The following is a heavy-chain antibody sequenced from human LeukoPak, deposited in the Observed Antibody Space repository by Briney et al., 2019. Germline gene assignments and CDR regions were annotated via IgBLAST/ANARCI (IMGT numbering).Heavy chain of an antibody. V-gene: IGHV4-39*07. Sequence: SETLSLTCTVSGGSISSSSYYWGRIRQPPGMGLEWFGSIYYSGSTYYNPSLKSRVTISVDTSKNQFSLKLSSVTAADTAVYYCARDHRPRDCSSTSCYPQGGYYYYGMDVWGQGTTVTVS. CDR2: IYYSGST. J-gene: IGHJ6*02. CDR1: GGSISSSSYY. D-gene: IGHD2-2*01. CDR3: ARDHRPRDCSSTSCYPQGGYYYYGMDV.